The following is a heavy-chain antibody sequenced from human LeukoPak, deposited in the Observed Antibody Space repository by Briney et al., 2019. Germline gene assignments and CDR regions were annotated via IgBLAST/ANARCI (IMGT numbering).Heavy chain of an antibody. CDR1: ADSFSSYW. D-gene: IGHD2-15*01. Sequence: GEPRKISGKWSADSFSSYWIAGVRRMPGKGLEGMGVKYPGDARTTYSPSFHNQVTISADKSISTAYLQWHSLKASATAMYYCAPHVRDITSRPNYWGPGTLVTVSS. J-gene: IGHJ4*02. CDR2: KYPGDART. V-gene: IGHV5-51*01. CDR3: APHVRDITSRPNY.